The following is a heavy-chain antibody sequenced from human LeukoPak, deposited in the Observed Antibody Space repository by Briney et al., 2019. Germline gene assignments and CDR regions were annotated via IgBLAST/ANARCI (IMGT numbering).Heavy chain of an antibody. CDR2: MYHSGNT. CDR1: GGSISSSSYY. J-gene: IGHJ4*02. CDR3: ARLRGQGFDS. V-gene: IGHV4-39*07. Sequence: SETLSLTCTVSGGSISSSSYYWGWIRQPPGKGLESIGSMYHSGNTYYNPSLKSRVTISIDTSKNQFSLKLSSVTAADTAIYYCARLRGQGFDSWGQGTLVTVSS.